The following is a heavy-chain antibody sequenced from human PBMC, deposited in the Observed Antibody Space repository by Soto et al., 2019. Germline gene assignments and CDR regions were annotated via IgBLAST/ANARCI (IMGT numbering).Heavy chain of an antibody. CDR3: AKIHSGSSEDAFDV. CDR1: GFTFSYSG. J-gene: IGHJ3*01. Sequence: PGGSLRLSCAASGFTFSYSGMHGVRQAPGKGLEWVALICYDGGHKYYADSVKGRFIVSRDNSKNTLYLVINSLTADDTAVYYCAKIHSGSSEDAFDVWGQGTVVTVSS. V-gene: IGHV3-30*02. CDR2: ICYDGGHK. D-gene: IGHD6-19*01.